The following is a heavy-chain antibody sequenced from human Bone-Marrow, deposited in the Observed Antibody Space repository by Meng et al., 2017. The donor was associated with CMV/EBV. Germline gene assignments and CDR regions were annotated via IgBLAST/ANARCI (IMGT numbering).Heavy chain of an antibody. CDR1: GFRLRSYW. CDR3: ARDNFGRFDS. J-gene: IGHJ5*01. D-gene: IGHD1-1*01. Sequence: GGSLRLSCAASGFRLRSYWMNWVRQAPGKGLEWVAMMKNKDGSEDYYLASVRGRFTISRDNARNSLFLQLNNVRPEDTGVYYCARDNFGRFDSWGQGNVVTVDS. V-gene: IGHV3-7*03. CDR2: MKNKDGSED.